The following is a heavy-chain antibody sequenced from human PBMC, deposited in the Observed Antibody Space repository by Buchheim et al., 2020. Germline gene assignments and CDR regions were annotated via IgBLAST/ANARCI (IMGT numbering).Heavy chain of an antibody. CDR3: ARDDSWSFDY. D-gene: IGHD3-3*01. CDR2: IRTASG. J-gene: IGHJ4*02. Sequence: EVQLVESGGGLIQPGGSLRLSCSASGFTFSEYSMNWVRQAPGKGLEWISRIRTASGSYADSVKGRFTISRDNAKNSLYLPMNSLRVEDTAVYFCARDDSWSFDYWGQG. CDR1: GFTFSEYS. V-gene: IGHV3-48*04.